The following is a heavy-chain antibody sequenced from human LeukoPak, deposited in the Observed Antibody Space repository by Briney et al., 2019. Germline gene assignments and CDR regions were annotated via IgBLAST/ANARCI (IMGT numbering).Heavy chain of an antibody. D-gene: IGHD3-22*01. J-gene: IGHJ4*02. CDR1: GGSISSYY. CDR3: ARGPYYYDSKTFDY. V-gene: IGHV4-59*06. CDR2: IYYSGST. Sequence: SETLSLTCTVSGGSISSYYWSWIRQHPEKGLEWIGYIYYSGSTYYNPSLKSRVTISVDTSKDQFSLKLSSVTAADTAVYYCARGPYYYDSKTFDYWGQGTLVTVSS.